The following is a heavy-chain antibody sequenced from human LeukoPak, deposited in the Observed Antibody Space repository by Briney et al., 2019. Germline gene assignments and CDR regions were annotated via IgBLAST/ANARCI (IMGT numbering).Heavy chain of an antibody. CDR3: ASLRYGDYGMDV. CDR2: IYYSGST. Sequence: SDTLSLTCTVSGGSISSYYWSWIRQPPGKGLEWIGYIYYSGSTNYNPSLKSRVTISVDTSKNQFSLKLSSVTAADTAVYYCASLRYGDYGMDVWGQGTTVTVSS. D-gene: IGHD4-17*01. J-gene: IGHJ6*02. CDR1: GGSISSYY. V-gene: IGHV4-59*01.